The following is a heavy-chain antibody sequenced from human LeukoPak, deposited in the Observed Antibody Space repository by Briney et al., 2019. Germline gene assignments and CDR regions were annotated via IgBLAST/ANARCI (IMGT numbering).Heavy chain of an antibody. D-gene: IGHD3-22*01. J-gene: IGHJ4*02. CDR3: AKDRGHYYTYDY. CDR1: GFTVSSNY. CDR2: ISGSGGST. V-gene: IGHV3-23*01. Sequence: GGSLRLSCAASGFTVSSNYMSWVRQAPGKGLEWVSVISGSGGSTYYADSVKGRFTISRDNSKNTLSLQMHSLRAEDTAVYYCAKDRGHYYTYDYWGQGTLDTVSS.